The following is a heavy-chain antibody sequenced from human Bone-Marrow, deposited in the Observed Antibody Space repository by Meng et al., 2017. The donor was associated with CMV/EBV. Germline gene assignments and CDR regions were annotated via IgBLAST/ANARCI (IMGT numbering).Heavy chain of an antibody. CDR3: AKREPEVPAAMSMDV. CDR1: GFTFSDYY. J-gene: IGHJ6*02. CDR2: ISSSGSTI. D-gene: IGHD2-2*01. Sequence: GESLKISCAASGFTFSDYYMSWIRQAPGKGLEWVSYISSSGSTIYYADSVKGRFTISRDNAKNSLYLQMNSLRAEDTAVYYCAKREPEVPAAMSMDVWGQGTTVTVSS. V-gene: IGHV3-11*01.